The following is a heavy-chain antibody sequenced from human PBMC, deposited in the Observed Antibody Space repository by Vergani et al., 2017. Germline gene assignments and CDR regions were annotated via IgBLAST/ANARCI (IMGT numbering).Heavy chain of an antibody. CDR1: GGTFSSYT. CDR2: IIPILGMA. D-gene: IGHD2-15*01. J-gene: IGHJ6*02. V-gene: IGHV1-69*04. CDR3: ARDRYGSGVTCSVGSYYGMDV. Sequence: QVELVHSGAEVKKPGSSVKVLCKASGGTFSSYTINWVRQAPGQGLVWMGRIIPILGMANYAHKFQGRLTTTADKTTSTAYMELSSLRSEDTAVYYCARDRYGSGVTCSVGSYYGMDVWAQGTTVTVPS.